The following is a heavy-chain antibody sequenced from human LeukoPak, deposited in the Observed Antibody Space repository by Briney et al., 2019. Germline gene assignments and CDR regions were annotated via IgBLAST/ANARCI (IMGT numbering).Heavy chain of an antibody. CDR1: GFTFSDAW. V-gene: IGHV3-21*01. CDR2: ISSSSSYI. D-gene: IGHD5-18*01. J-gene: IGHJ4*02. Sequence: GGSLRLSCAASGFTFSDAWMSWVRQAPGKGLEWVSSISSSSSYIYYADSVKGRFTISRDNAKNSLYLQMNSLRAEDTAVYYCARDYDVDTAIQTTTFDYWGQGTLVTVSS. CDR3: ARDYDVDTAIQTTTFDY.